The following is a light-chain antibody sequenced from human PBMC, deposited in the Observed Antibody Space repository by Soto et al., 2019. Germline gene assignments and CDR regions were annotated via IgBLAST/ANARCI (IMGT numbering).Light chain of an antibody. CDR1: SSDVGVYNY. CDR3: CSYAARDSFVV. V-gene: IGLV2-8*01. J-gene: IGLJ2*01. CDR2: EVY. Sequence: QSALTQPPSASGSPGQSVTISCTGTSSDVGVYNYVSWYQHHKDQAPTLIIYEVYKRPSGVPDLFSGSKSGSTAALTASCRRAEDEAEYYCCSYAARDSFVVFGGGTKVTVL.